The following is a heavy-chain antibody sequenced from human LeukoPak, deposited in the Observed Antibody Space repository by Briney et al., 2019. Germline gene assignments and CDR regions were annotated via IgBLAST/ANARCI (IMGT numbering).Heavy chain of an antibody. Sequence: QTGGSLRLSCTASGFTFGDYAMSCVRQAPGRGLEWVGFIRCKAYGGTTEYAASVKGRFTISRDDSKSFAYLQMNSLKTEDTAVYYCTRGYDSSDYRTPDYYYIDVWGKGTTVTVSS. D-gene: IGHD3-22*01. CDR3: TRGYDSSDYRTPDYYYIDV. V-gene: IGHV3-49*04. J-gene: IGHJ6*03. CDR2: IRCKAYGGTT. CDR1: GFTFGDYA.